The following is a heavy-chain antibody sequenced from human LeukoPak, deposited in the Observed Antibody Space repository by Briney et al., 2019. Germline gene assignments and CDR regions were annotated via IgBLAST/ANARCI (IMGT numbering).Heavy chain of an antibody. J-gene: IGHJ4*02. V-gene: IGHV3-7*01. D-gene: IGHD4-17*01. CDR3: ARGPHYGDRVDYLDS. Sequence: GSLRLSCAAYGFTFSSHWMTWVRQAPGKGLEWVASLRQGGSEKYYVDSVKGRFIASRDDAKNSLYHQMNSLSADDTAVYFCARGPHYGDRVDYLDSWGQGTKVTVSS. CDR1: GFTFSSHW. CDR2: LRQGGSEK.